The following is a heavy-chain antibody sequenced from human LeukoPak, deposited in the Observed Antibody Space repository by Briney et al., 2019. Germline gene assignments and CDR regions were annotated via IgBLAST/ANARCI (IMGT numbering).Heavy chain of an antibody. CDR1: GGSISSYY. D-gene: IGHD1-26*01. J-gene: IGHJ4*02. V-gene: IGHV4-4*07. CDR2: IYTSGST. CDR3: ARENSGSYREFDY. Sequence: SETLSLTCTVSGGSISSYYWSWIRQPAGKGLEWIGRIYTSGSTSYNASLKSRVSMSVDTSKNQFSLKLSSVTAADTAVFYCARENSGSYREFDYWGQGTLVTVSS.